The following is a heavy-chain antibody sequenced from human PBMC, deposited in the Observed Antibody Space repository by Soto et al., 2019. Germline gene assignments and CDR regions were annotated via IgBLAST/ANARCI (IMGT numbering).Heavy chain of an antibody. CDR2: IYSGGST. CDR3: GRDRGYYAYKGPLGAFDI. V-gene: IGHV3-53*01. Sequence: GGSLRLSCAASGFTVSSNYMSWVRQAPGKGLEWVSVIYSGGSTYYADSVKGRFTISRDNSKNTLYLQINSLRAEDTAVYYCGRDRGYYAYKGPLGAFDIWGQGTMVTVSS. D-gene: IGHD1-26*01. CDR1: GFTVSSNY. J-gene: IGHJ3*02.